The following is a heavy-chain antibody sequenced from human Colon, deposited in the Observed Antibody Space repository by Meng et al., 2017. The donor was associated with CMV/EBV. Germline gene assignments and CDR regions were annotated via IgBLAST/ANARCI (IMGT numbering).Heavy chain of an antibody. CDR2: IFDSGSA. Sequence: PLQESGPGLVKPSETLSLTCTASGGSVNRNTYSWGWIRQPPGKSLEWIGTIFDSGSAFYNPSLQSRVSVSIDMSRNQLSLSLSSVTAADTAVYYCVRDHGSSSWFFYWGQGTLVTVSS. CDR1: GGSVNRNTYS. D-gene: IGHD6-13*01. J-gene: IGHJ4*02. V-gene: IGHV4-39*07. CDR3: VRDHGSSSWFFY.